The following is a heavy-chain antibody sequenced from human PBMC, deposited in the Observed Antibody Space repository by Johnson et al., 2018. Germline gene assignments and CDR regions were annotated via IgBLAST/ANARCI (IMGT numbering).Heavy chain of an antibody. CDR3: AILNPAGYGVDV. CDR2: IYYSGST. J-gene: IGHJ6*02. Sequence: QVQLQESGPGLVKPSESLSLTCTVSGGSISSYYWSWIRQPPGKGLEWLGLIYYSGSTNYNPSLKSRVTISVDTSKNQFPLKLSSVTAADTAVYYCAILNPAGYGVDVWGQGTTVTVSS. CDR1: GGSISSYY. V-gene: IGHV4-59*03.